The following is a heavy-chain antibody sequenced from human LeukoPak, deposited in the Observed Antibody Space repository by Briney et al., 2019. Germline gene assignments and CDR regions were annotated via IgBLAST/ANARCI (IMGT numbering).Heavy chain of an antibody. CDR1: GGTFSSYA. Sequence: ASVKVSCKASGGTFSSYAISWVRQAPGQGLEWMGRTIPILGIANYAQKLQGGVTMTTDTSTSTAYMELRSLRSDDTAVYYCARLVRFGYSSSWYSTPSYYFDYWGQGTLVTVSS. J-gene: IGHJ4*02. CDR3: ARLVRFGYSSSWYSTPSYYFDY. D-gene: IGHD6-13*01. CDR2: TIPILGIA. V-gene: IGHV1-69*04.